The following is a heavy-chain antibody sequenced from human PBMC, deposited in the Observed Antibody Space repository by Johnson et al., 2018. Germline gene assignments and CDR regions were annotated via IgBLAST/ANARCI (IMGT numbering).Heavy chain of an antibody. CDR3: AREDPNRGYSYGP. CDR1: GFSFSDYY. D-gene: IGHD5-18*01. CDR2: ISSNGRTI. Sequence: VQLVESGGGLVKPGGSLRLSCVASGFSFSDYYMTWIRQAPGKGLEWVSYISSNGRTIYYADSVKGRFTISRDNAKNALYLQMNSLSAEDTAVYYCAREDPNRGYSYGPGGQGTLVTVSS. J-gene: IGHJ4*02. V-gene: IGHV3-11*01.